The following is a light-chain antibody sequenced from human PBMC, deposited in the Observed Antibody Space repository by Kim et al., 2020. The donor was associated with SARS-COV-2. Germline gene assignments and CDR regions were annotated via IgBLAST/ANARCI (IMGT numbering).Light chain of an antibody. V-gene: IGKV1-5*03. Sequence: AASVGDRVTITGRASDTVNSWLAWYQQKPGKAPKLLIYKASSLQGGVPSRFSGSGSGTEFTLTVSSLQPDDFATYFCQQYNGYSTFGGGTKVDIK. J-gene: IGKJ4*01. CDR2: KAS. CDR1: DTVNSW. CDR3: QQYNGYST.